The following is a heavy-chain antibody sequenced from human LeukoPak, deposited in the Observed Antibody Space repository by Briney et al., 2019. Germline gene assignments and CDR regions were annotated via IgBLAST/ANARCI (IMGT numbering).Heavy chain of an antibody. CDR3: AREISIAAPYYFDY. Sequence: GGSLRLSCAASGFTFSSYSMNWVRQAPGKGLEWVSSISSSSSYIYYADSVKGRFTISRDNAKNSLYLQMNSLRAEDTAVYYCAREISIAAPYYFDYWGQGTPVTVSS. D-gene: IGHD6-6*01. J-gene: IGHJ4*02. V-gene: IGHV3-21*01. CDR2: ISSSSSYI. CDR1: GFTFSSYS.